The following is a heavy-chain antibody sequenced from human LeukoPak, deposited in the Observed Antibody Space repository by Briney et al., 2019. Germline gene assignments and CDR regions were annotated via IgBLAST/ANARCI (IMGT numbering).Heavy chain of an antibody. J-gene: IGHJ4*02. Sequence: SETLSLTCTVSGGSISSYYWGWIRQPPGKGLEWIGSIYYSGSTYYNPSLKSRVTISVDTSKNQFSPKLSSVTAADTAVYYCARDRPDSSGLASLDYWGQGTLVTVSS. CDR1: GGSISSYY. D-gene: IGHD3-22*01. V-gene: IGHV4-39*07. CDR3: ARDRPDSSGLASLDY. CDR2: IYYSGST.